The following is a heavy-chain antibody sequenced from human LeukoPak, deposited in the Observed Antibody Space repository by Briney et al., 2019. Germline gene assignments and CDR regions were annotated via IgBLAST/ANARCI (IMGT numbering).Heavy chain of an antibody. CDR1: GFTFSDYY. D-gene: IGHD2-2*01. V-gene: IGHV3-11*05. CDR2: ISSGSSYT. CDR3: ARVSNTAYCTSTSCPYYFDY. J-gene: IGHJ4*02. Sequence: GGSLRLSCAASGFTFSDYYMSWIRQAPGKGLGWVSYISSGSSYTDYADSVKGRFTISRDNAKNSLYLQMNSLRAEDTAVYYCARVSNTAYCTSTSCPYYFDYWGQGTLVTVSS.